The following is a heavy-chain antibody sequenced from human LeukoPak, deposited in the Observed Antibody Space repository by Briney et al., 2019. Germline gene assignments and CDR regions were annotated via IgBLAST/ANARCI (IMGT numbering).Heavy chain of an antibody. D-gene: IGHD2-2*01. CDR2: IYYSVST. J-gene: IGHJ6*03. CDR3: AVGSSTSCYFCYYYMDV. CDR1: GGSISSSSYY. Sequence: SETLSLTCTVSGGSISSSSYYWGWIRQPPGKGLEWIGSIYYSVSTYYNPSLKSRVTISVDTSKNQFSLKLSSVTAADTAVNYCAVGSSTSCYFCYYYMDVWGKGTTVTVSS. V-gene: IGHV4-39*07.